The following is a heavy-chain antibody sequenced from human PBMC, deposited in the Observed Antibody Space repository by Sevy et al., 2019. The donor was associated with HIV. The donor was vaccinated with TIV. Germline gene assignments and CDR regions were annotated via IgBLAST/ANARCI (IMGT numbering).Heavy chain of an antibody. CDR2: IHSDDTT. D-gene: IGHD5-18*01. J-gene: IGHJ4*02. V-gene: IGHV3-66*01. Sequence: GGSLRLSCAASGFTVNSKYMTWVRQAPGKGLDGVSVIHSDDTTYHACSVKDSFTIARDNFKNTLYLHMSSLRAEDTAVFYGARGKSGYGYALNYWGQGTLVTVSS. CDR3: ARGKSGYGYALNY. CDR1: GFTVNSKY.